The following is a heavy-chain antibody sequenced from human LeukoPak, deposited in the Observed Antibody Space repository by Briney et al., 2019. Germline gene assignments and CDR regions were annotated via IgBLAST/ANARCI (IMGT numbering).Heavy chain of an antibody. D-gene: IGHD6-19*01. CDR1: GFTVSRYA. CDR2: ISSDGDST. V-gene: IGHV3-64*04. J-gene: IGHJ4*02. CDR3: ARVGYTSGWFRN. Sequence: PGGSLRLSCSASGFTVSRYAIHWVRQAPGKGLECVSGISSDGDSTNYADSVKGRFTISRDNSKNALYLQMNSLRAEDTAVYYCARVGYTSGWFRNWGQGTLVTVSS.